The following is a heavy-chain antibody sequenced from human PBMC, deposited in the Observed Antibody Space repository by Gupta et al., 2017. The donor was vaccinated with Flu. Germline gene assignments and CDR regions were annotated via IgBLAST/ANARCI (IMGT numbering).Heavy chain of an antibody. CDR2: INSAGGT. CDR1: GFTFGGYT. D-gene: IGHD3-16*01. V-gene: IGHV3-23*01. J-gene: IGHJ4*02. Sequence: EVQLSESGVNLVQPGGSLSLSCETSGFTFGGYTMSWVRQAQGKGLEGVAAINSAGGTNHADSVKGRLTISRDISRSTLYLQLNSVRTEDTATYFCAKSLGGSGAFLPWDDWGQGALVIVST. CDR3: AKSLGGSGAFLPWDD.